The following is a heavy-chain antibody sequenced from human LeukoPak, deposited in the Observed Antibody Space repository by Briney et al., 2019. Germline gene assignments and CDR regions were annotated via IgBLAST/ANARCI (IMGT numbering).Heavy chain of an antibody. J-gene: IGHJ4*02. V-gene: IGHV1-2*02. CDR3: ARAYTSPNGPY. Sequence: ASVKVSCKASGYTFTGYYMLWVRQAPGQGLEWMGWINPNSGGTNYAQKFQGRVTMTRDTSITTAYMELNRLRSDDTAVYYCARAYTSPNGPYWGQGILVTVSS. CDR2: INPNSGGT. CDR1: GYTFTGYY. D-gene: IGHD3-16*01.